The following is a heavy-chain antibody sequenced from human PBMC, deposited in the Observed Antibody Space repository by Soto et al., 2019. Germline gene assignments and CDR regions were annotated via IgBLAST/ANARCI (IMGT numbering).Heavy chain of an antibody. CDR3: ARVGVDVEYSGSPYGMDV. CDR2: IYYSGST. CDR1: GGSISSGDYY. Sequence: SETLSLTCTVSGGSISSGDYYWSWIRQPPGKGLEWIGYIYYSGSTYYNPSLKSRVTISVDTSKNQFSLKLSSVTAADTAVYYCARVGVDVEYSGSPYGMDVWGQGTRVTVSS. D-gene: IGHD1-26*01. V-gene: IGHV4-30-4*01. J-gene: IGHJ6*02.